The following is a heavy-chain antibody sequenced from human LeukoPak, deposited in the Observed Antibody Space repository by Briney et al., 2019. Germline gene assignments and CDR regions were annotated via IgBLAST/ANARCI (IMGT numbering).Heavy chain of an antibody. D-gene: IGHD3-10*01. J-gene: IGHJ5*02. CDR2: IYSGGST. Sequence: GGSLRLSCAASGFTVSSNYMSWVRQAPGKGLEWVSVIYSGGSTYYADSVKGRFTISRDNSKNTLYLQMNSLRAEDTAVYYCARGVQAPYGSGSSDNWFDPWGQGTLVTVSS. CDR3: ARGVQAPYGSGSSDNWFDP. CDR1: GFTVSSNY. V-gene: IGHV3-66*01.